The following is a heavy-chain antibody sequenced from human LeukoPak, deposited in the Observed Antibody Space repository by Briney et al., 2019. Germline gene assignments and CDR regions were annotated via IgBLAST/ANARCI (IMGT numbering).Heavy chain of an antibody. CDR3: ARISIVGATPFDY. CDR1: GGSISSSSYY. V-gene: IGHV4-39*07. Sequence: SETLSLTCTVSGGSISSSSYYWGWIRQPPGKGLEWIGSIYYSGSTYHNPSLKSRVTISVDTSKNQFSLKLSSVTAADTAVYYRARISIVGATPFDYWGQGTLVTVSS. J-gene: IGHJ4*02. D-gene: IGHD1-26*01. CDR2: IYYSGST.